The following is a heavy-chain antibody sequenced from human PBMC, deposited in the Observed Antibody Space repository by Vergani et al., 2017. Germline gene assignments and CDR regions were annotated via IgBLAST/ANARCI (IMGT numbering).Heavy chain of an antibody. CDR1: GGSISSGDYY. CDR3: ARNVVVTAMYFDY. D-gene: IGHD2-21*02. CDR2: IYYSGST. Sequence: QVQLQESGPGLVKPSQTLSLTCTVSGGSISSGDYYWSWIRQPPGKGLEWIGYIYYSGSTYYNPSLKSRVTISVETSKNQFSLKLSSVTAADTAVYYCARNVVVTAMYFDYWGQGTLVTVSS. J-gene: IGHJ4*02. V-gene: IGHV4-30-4*01.